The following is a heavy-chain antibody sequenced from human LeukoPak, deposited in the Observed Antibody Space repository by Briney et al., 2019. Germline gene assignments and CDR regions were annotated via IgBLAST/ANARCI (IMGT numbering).Heavy chain of an antibody. Sequence: QPGGSLRLSCVASGFSVSNYYMSWVRQAPGRGLEWVSIFYIGGTTYYSDSVRGRFTISRDNSKNTLYLEMNSLRAEDTAVYYCARDGSSHYYFDYRGQGTLVTVSS. J-gene: IGHJ4*02. V-gene: IGHV3-53*01. D-gene: IGHD2-15*01. CDR3: ARDGSSHYYFDY. CDR2: FYIGGTT. CDR1: GFSVSNYY.